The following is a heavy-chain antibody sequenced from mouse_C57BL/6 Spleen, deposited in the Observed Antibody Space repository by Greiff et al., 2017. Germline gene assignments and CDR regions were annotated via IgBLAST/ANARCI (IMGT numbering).Heavy chain of an antibody. CDR1: GYTFTSYW. CDR2: INPSSGYT. D-gene: IGHD1-1*01. J-gene: IGHJ2*01. V-gene: IGHV1-7*01. CDR3: ARTPTVVATPLDD. Sequence: VQLQQSGAELAKPGASVKLSCKASGYTFTSYWMHWVKQRPGQGLEWIGYINPSSGYTKYNQKFKDKATLTSDKSYSTAYMQLSSQTYADSAVYYCARTPTVVATPLDDWGQGTTLTVSS.